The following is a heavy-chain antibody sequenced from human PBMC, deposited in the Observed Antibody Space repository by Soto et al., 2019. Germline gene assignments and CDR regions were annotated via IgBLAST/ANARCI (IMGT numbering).Heavy chain of an antibody. J-gene: IGHJ3*02. Sequence: GGSLRLSCAASGFTFSSYSMNWVRQAPGKGLEWVSYISSSSSTIYYADSVKGRFTISRDNAKNSLYLQMNSLRAEDTAVYYCARVDCSSTSCYGDAENDAFDIWGQGTMVTVSS. CDR1: GFTFSSYS. D-gene: IGHD2-2*01. V-gene: IGHV3-48*01. CDR2: ISSSSSTI. CDR3: ARVDCSSTSCYGDAENDAFDI.